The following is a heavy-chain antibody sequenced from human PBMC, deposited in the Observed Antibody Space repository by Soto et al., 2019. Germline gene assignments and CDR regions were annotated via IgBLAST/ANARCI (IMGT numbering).Heavy chain of an antibody. CDR1: GFTFSSYA. V-gene: IGHV3-23*01. CDR2: ISGSGGST. D-gene: IGHD2-15*01. J-gene: IGHJ4*02. Sequence: LRLSCAASGFTFSSYAMSWVRQAPGKGLEWVSAISGSGGSTYYADSVKGRFTISRDNSKNTLYLQMNSLRAEDTAVYYCAKVRLGYCSGGSCPEAHFDYWGQGTLVTVSS. CDR3: AKVRLGYCSGGSCPEAHFDY.